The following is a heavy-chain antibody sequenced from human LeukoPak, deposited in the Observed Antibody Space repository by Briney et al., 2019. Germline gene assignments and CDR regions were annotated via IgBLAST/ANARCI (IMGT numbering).Heavy chain of an antibody. D-gene: IGHD2-21*02. CDR3: AKDIVVVTATRDFDY. CDR2: ISGGGYST. CDR1: GFTSSSYG. V-gene: IGHV3-23*01. Sequence: GGSLRLSCAASGFTSSSYGMNWVRQAPGKGLEWVSAISGGGYSTYYADSVKGRFTISRDNSKNTLYLQMNSLRAEDTAVYYCAKDIVVVTATRDFDYWGQGTLVTVSS. J-gene: IGHJ4*02.